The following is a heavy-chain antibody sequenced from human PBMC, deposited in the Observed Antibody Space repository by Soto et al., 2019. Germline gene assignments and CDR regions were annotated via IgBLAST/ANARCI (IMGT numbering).Heavy chain of an antibody. CDR3: SADHPHTAIGWPV. J-gene: IGHJ6*02. V-gene: IGHV1-58*02. CDR2: IVVASGRT. CDR1: GFDFGSFG. Sequence: SVKVSCKASGFDFGSFGIQFLRQTRGRGLEWIGRIVVASGRTNYARQFQGRVAFSRDMSSTTAYMDLYDLKSDDTAVYFCSADHPHTAIGWPVWGQGTTVTAP.